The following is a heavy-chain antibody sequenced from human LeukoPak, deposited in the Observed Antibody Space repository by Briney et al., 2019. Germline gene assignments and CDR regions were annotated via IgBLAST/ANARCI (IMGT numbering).Heavy chain of an antibody. D-gene: IGHD3-10*01. CDR3: ASGGLLWFGDPYYFDY. V-gene: IGHV1-2*02. Sequence: ASVKVSCKASGYTFTGYYMHWVRQAPGQGLEWMGWINPNSGGTNYAQKFQGRVTMTRDTSISTAYMVLSRLRSDDTAVYYCASGGLLWFGDPYYFDYWGQGTLVTVSS. J-gene: IGHJ4*02. CDR1: GYTFTGYY. CDR2: INPNSGGT.